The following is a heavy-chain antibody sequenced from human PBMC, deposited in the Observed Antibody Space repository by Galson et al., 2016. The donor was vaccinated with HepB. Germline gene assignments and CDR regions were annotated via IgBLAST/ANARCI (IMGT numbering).Heavy chain of an antibody. CDR2: INHSGST. J-gene: IGHJ5*02. CDR3: TRPRLTTGSPYNSFDP. CDR1: GGSFIDYY. Sequence: SETLSLTCGVYGGSFIDYYWTWIRQPPGKGLEWIGEINHSGSTTYNPSLKSRVSMSVDTSKRQFSLRLTSVNAADTAVYYCTRPRLTTGSPYNSFDPWGQGTLVTVSS. V-gene: IGHV4-34*01. D-gene: IGHD1-1*01.